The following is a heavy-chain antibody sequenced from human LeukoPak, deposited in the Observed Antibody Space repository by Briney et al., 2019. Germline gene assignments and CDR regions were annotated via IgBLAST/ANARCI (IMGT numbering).Heavy chain of an antibody. V-gene: IGHV3-30-3*01. CDR1: GFTFSSYA. CDR3: ARDQGIAAYLFDY. Sequence: GRALRLSCAASGFTFSSYAMHGVRQAPGKGLDWVAVISYDGSNKYYADSVKGRFTISRDNSKNTLYLQMNRLRADDTAVYYCARDQGIAAYLFDYWGQGTLVTVSS. J-gene: IGHJ4*02. CDR2: ISYDGSNK. D-gene: IGHD6-13*01.